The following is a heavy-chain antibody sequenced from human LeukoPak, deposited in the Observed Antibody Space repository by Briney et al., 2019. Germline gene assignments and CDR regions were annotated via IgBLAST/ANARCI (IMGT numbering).Heavy chain of an antibody. J-gene: IGHJ4*02. CDR1: GGSFSGCD. CDR3: ARPWGYTYGYGY. D-gene: IGHD5-18*01. Sequence: SETLSLTCAVYGGSFSGCDWSWIRRPPGKGLEWIGEINHSGSTNYNPSLKSRVTISVDTSKNQFSLKLNSVTAADTAVYYCARPWGYTYGYGYWGQGILVTVSS. CDR2: INHSGST. V-gene: IGHV4-34*01.